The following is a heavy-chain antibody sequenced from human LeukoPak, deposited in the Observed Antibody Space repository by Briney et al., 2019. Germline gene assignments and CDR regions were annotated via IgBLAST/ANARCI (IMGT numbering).Heavy chain of an antibody. V-gene: IGHV3-73*01. D-gene: IGHD4-17*01. Sequence: PGGSLRLSCAASGFTFSGSAMHWVRQASGKGLEWVGRIRSKANSYATAYAASVKGRFTISRDDSKNTAYLQMNSLKTEDTAVYYCTRRRSRPMTTDYYYGMDVWGQGTTVTVSS. J-gene: IGHJ6*02. CDR2: IRSKANSYAT. CDR1: GFTFSGSA. CDR3: TRRRSRPMTTDYYYGMDV.